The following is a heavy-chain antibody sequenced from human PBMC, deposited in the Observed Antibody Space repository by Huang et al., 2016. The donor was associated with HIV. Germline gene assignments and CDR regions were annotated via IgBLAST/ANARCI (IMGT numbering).Heavy chain of an antibody. V-gene: IGHV3-30*18. D-gene: IGHD6-13*01. CDR2: ISYYAKTK. CDR3: AKGGSAAAVLDF. J-gene: IGHJ4*02. Sequence: QVQLVESGGGVVQPGRSLRISCAASGFTFSSYGMHWVRQAPGKGLEGVAVISYYAKTKYYADSVKGRFSISRDNSKTTVYLQLNSLRLEDTAVYYCAKGGSAAAVLDFWGQGTLVTVSS. CDR1: GFTFSSYG.